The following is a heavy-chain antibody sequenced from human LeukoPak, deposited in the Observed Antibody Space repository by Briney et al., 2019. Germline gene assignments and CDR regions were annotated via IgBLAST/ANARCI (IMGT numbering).Heavy chain of an antibody. Sequence: GASVKVSCKASGGTFSSYAISWVRQAPGQGLEWMGGIIPIFGTANYAQKFQGRVTITTDTSTSTAYMELRSLRSDDTAVYYCARDRAPYSSSWRFDYWGQGTLVTVSS. CDR2: IIPIFGTA. CDR1: GGTFSSYA. V-gene: IGHV1-69*05. CDR3: ARDRAPYSSSWRFDY. J-gene: IGHJ4*02. D-gene: IGHD6-6*01.